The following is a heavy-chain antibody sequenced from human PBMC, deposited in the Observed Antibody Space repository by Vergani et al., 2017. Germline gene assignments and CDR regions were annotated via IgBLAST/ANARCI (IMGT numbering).Heavy chain of an antibody. V-gene: IGHV4-59*01. Sequence: QVQLQESGPGLVKPSETLSLTCTVSGGSISSYYWSWIRQPPGKGLEWIGYIYYSGSTNYNPSLKSRVTISVDTSKNQFSLKLSSVTAADTAVYYCARVYCSGGSCYTPAYPWFDPWGQGTLVTVSS. CDR3: ARVYCSGGSCYTPAYPWFDP. J-gene: IGHJ5*02. CDR2: IYYSGST. CDR1: GGSISSYY. D-gene: IGHD2-15*01.